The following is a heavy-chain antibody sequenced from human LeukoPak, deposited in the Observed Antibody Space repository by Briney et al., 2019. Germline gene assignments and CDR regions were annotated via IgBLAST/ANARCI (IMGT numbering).Heavy chain of an antibody. V-gene: IGHV4-39*07. CDR1: GGSISSSSYY. CDR2: LYYSGST. Sequence: SETLSLTCTVSGGSISSSSYYWGWIRQPPGKGLEWIGSLYYSGSTYYNPSLKSRVTVSVDTSKNQFSLKLSSVTAADTAVYYCARETGYTYGYTRDYWGQGTLVTVSS. CDR3: ARETGYTYGYTRDY. J-gene: IGHJ4*02. D-gene: IGHD5-18*01.